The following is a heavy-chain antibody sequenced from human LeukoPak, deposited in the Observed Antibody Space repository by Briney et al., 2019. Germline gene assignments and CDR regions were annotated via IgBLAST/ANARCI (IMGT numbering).Heavy chain of an antibody. CDR2: ISGSGGST. D-gene: IGHD6-19*01. Sequence: PGGSLRLSCAASGFTFSSYGMSWVRQAPGKGLEWVSAISGSGGSTYYADSVKGRFTISRDNSKNTLYLQMNSLRAEDTAVYYCAKDLSLSIAVAGTRVFDYWGQGTLVTVSS. CDR3: AKDLSLSIAVAGTRVFDY. V-gene: IGHV3-23*01. CDR1: GFTFSSYG. J-gene: IGHJ4*02.